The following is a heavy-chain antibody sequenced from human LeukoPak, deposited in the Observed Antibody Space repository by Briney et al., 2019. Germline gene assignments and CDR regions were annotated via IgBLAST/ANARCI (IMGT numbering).Heavy chain of an antibody. V-gene: IGHV4-30-4*01. Sequence: SETLSLTCTVSGGSISSYYWSWIRQPPGKGLEWIGYIYYSGSTYYNPSLKSRVTISVDTSKNQFSLKLSSVTAADTAVYYCARGTISSYDSSGYYYWGQGTLVTVSS. CDR2: IYYSGST. D-gene: IGHD3-22*01. CDR3: ARGTISSYDSSGYYY. CDR1: GGSISSYY. J-gene: IGHJ4*02.